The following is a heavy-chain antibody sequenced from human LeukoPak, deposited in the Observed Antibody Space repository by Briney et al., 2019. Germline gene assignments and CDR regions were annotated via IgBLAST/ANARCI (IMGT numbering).Heavy chain of an antibody. J-gene: IGHJ3*02. CDR1: GGSISSYY. V-gene: IGHV4-59*01. CDR3: ARDRAGALINMKGDRWAFDI. D-gene: IGHD3-22*01. CDR2: IYYSGST. Sequence: SETLSLTCTVSGGSISSYYWSWIRQPPGKGLEWIGYIYYSGSTNYNPSLKSRVTISVDTSKNQFSLKLSSVTAADTAVYYCARDRAGALINMKGDRWAFDIWGQGTMVTVSS.